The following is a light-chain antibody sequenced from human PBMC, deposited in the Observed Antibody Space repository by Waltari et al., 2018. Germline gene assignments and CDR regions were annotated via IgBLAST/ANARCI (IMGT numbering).Light chain of an antibody. CDR3: QQYGSTPLT. Sequence: LVLTQSPGTLSLSPGERATLSCRTSQSVRDKYLAWYQQKPGQAPRLLIYGASNRATGIPDRFSGSGSGTDFTLTIGRLEAEDFAVYYCQQYGSTPLTFGGGTKVDIK. J-gene: IGKJ4*01. CDR2: GAS. V-gene: IGKV3-20*01. CDR1: QSVRDKY.